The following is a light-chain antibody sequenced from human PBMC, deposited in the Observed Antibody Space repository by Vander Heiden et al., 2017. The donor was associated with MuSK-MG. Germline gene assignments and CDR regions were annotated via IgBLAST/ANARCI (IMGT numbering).Light chain of an antibody. J-gene: IGLJ2*01. CDR2: QDS. V-gene: IGLV3-1*01. CDR3: QEEDSSNAVV. CDR1: KLGDKV. Sequence: SSELTQPPSLSVSPGPTPSITCSEDKLGDKVAGWYQQKPGQSPVLVCYQDSKRPSGIPERFSGSNSGTTATTTISGTQAVDEAYYYCQEEDSSNAVVFGGGTKLTVL.